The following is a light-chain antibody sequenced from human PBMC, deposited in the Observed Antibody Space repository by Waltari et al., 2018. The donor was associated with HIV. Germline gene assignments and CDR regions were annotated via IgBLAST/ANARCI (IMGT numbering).Light chain of an antibody. Sequence: DIQMTQSPSCLSASIGDTVTIPCRASQDISNSVSWFQQLPGKVPKLLVHGAFILQRGVPSRFSGSGSGTDYTLTIDGLQAEDFATYFCQQYYGVPLTFGGGTRVDI. V-gene: IGKV1-NL1*01. CDR2: GAF. CDR1: QDISNS. J-gene: IGKJ4*01. CDR3: QQYYGVPLT.